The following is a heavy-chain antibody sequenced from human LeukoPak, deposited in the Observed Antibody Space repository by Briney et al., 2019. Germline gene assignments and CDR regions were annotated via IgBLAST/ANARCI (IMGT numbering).Heavy chain of an antibody. CDR1: GFTFSGSA. CDR3: TSHFDWLLYTNWFDP. D-gene: IGHD3-9*01. J-gene: IGHJ5*02. CDR2: IRSKANSYAT. V-gene: IGHV3-73*01. Sequence: GGSLRLSCAASGFTFSGSAMHWVRQASGKGLEWVGRIRSKANSYATAYAASVKGRFTISRDDSKNTAYLQMNGLKTEDTAVYYCTSHFDWLLYTNWFDPWGRGTLVTVSS.